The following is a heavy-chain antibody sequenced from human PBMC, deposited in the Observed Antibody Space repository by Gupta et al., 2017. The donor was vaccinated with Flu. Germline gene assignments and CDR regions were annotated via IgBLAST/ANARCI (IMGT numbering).Heavy chain of an antibody. V-gene: IGHV3-21*01. CDR1: GFSFTSYG. D-gene: IGHD3-16*01. CDR3: TSGGTRGQFDF. Sequence: EVQLAASGAGLVKPGGSLKLSCTASGFSFTSYGMNWVRQAPGKGLEWVSTISNSGSQTWDADSMKGRVTISRDDANESLYSEITSMGDEDTGAYYGTSGGTRGQFDFWGQGTLGTVSS. CDR2: ISNSGSQT. J-gene: IGHJ4*02.